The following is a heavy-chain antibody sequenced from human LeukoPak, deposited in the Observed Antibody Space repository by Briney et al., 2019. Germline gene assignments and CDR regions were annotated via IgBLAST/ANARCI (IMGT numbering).Heavy chain of an antibody. CDR2: ISYDGSNK. D-gene: IGHD1-26*01. CDR1: GFTFSSYA. Sequence: PGGSLRLSCAASGFTFSSYAMHWVRQAPGKGLEWVAVISYDGSNKYYADSVKGRFTISRDNSKNTLYLQMNSLRAEDTAVYYCAREGRIVGATNTAFDPWGQGTLVTVSS. V-gene: IGHV3-30-3*01. J-gene: IGHJ5*02. CDR3: AREGRIVGATNTAFDP.